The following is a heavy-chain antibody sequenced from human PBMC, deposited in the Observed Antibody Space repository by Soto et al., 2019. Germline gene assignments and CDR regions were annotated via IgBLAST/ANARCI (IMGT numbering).Heavy chain of an antibody. V-gene: IGHV4-39*01. J-gene: IGHJ4*02. CDR3: ARPRRGSSSAGYDY. D-gene: IGHD6-6*01. Sequence: SETLSLTCTVSGGSISSSSYYWGWIRQPPGKGLEWIGSIYYSGSTYYNPSLKSRVTISVDTSKNQFSLKLSSVTAADTAVYYCARPRRGSSSAGYDYWGQGTLVTVSP. CDR2: IYYSGST. CDR1: GGSISSSSYY.